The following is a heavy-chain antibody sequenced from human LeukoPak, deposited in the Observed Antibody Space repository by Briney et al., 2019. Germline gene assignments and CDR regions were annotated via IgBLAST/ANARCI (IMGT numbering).Heavy chain of an antibody. Sequence: GGSLRLSCAASGFTFSTYEMHWVRQAPGKGLEWVSDISSSGSTMYYADSVKGRFTTSRYNAKNLLYLQMHSLRAEDTAVYYCSMLAVASPQDYWGQGTLVTVSS. D-gene: IGHD6-19*01. V-gene: IGHV3-48*03. CDR1: GFTFSTYE. J-gene: IGHJ4*02. CDR3: SMLAVASPQDY. CDR2: ISSSGSTM.